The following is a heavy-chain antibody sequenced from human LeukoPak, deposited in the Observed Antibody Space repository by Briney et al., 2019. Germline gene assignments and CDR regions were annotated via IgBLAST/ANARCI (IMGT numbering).Heavy chain of an antibody. CDR1: GGSFSGYY. V-gene: IGHV4-34*01. D-gene: IGHD3-3*01. CDR2: INHSGST. Sequence: SETLSLTCAVYGGSFSGYYWSWIRQPPGKGLEWIGEINHSGSTNYNPSLKSRVTISVDTSRNQFSLKLSSVTAADTAVYYCARGHGFGWAFGVVKNWFDPWGQGTLVTVSS. CDR3: ARGHGFGWAFGVVKNWFDP. J-gene: IGHJ5*02.